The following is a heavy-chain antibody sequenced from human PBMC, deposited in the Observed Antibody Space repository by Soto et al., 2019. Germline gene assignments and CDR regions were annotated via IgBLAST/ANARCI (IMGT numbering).Heavy chain of an antibody. V-gene: IGHV3-30-3*01. D-gene: IGHD6-13*01. CDR2: ISYDGSNK. CDR3: ARDQSWQQLDPVLYYIDD. Sequence: GGSLRLSCAASGFTFSSYAMHWVRQAPGKGLEWVAVISYDGSNKYYPDSVKGRVTISRDNSKNTLYLQMDSLRAEDTAVYYCARDQSWQQLDPVLYYIDDWGQGTLVTVSS. J-gene: IGHJ4*02. CDR1: GFTFSSYA.